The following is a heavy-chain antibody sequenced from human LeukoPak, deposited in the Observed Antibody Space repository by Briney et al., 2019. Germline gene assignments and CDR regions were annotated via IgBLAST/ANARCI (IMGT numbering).Heavy chain of an antibody. CDR3: TTVPADFDY. Sequence: TGGSLRLSCAASGFTFTNYTMNWVRQAPGKGLEWVSSISTSSGYIYYADSVKGRFTISRDNSKNTLYLQMNSLRAEDTAVYYCTTVPADFDYWGQGTLVTVSS. J-gene: IGHJ4*02. CDR2: ISTSSGYI. CDR1: GFTFTNYT. V-gene: IGHV3-21*04. D-gene: IGHD2-2*01.